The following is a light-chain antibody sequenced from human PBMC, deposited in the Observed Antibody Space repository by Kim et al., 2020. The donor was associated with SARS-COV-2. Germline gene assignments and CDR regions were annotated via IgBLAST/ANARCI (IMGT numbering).Light chain of an antibody. V-gene: IGKV1-8*01. J-gene: IGKJ4*01. CDR1: QGISSY. CDR3: QQYYSYGALT. Sequence: AIRMTQSPSSLSASTGDRVTITCRASQGISSYLAWYQQKPGKAPKLLIYAASTLQSGVPSRFSGSGSGTDFTLTISCLQSEDFATYYCQQYYSYGALTFGGGTKVDIK. CDR2: AAS.